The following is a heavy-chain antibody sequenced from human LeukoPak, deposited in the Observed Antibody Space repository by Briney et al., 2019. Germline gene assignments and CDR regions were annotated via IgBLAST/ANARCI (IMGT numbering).Heavy chain of an antibody. CDR2: IYYSGST. V-gene: IGHV4-59*01. Sequence: SETLSLTCTVSGGSISSYYWSWIRQPPGKGLERIGYIYYSGSTNYNPSLKSRVTISVDTSKNQFSLTLSSVTAADTAVYYCAREFSDILTGYYTGGVEYWGQGTLVTVSS. CDR3: AREFSDILTGYYTGGVEY. CDR1: GGSISSYY. D-gene: IGHD3-9*01. J-gene: IGHJ4*02.